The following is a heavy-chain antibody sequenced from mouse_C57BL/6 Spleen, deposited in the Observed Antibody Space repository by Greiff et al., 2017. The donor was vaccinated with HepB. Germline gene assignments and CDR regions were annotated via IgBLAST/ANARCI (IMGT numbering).Heavy chain of an antibody. Sequence: QVQLQQPGAELVMPGASVKLSCKASGYTFPCYWLHWVKQRPGQGLEWIGEIDPSDSYTNYNQKFKGKFTLTVDKSSRTAYMQLSSLTSEDSGVYYCARDNAGYYFDYWGQGTTLTVSS. D-gene: IGHD3-2*02. J-gene: IGHJ2*01. CDR2: IDPSDSYT. CDR1: GYTFPCYW. V-gene: IGHV1-69*01. CDR3: ARDNAGYYFDY.